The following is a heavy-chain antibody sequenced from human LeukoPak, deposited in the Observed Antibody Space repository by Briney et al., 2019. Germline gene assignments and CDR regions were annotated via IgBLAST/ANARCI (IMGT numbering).Heavy chain of an antibody. Sequence: ASVKVSCKASGYTFTGYYMHWVRQAPGQGLEWMGWINPNSGGTNYAQKFQGRVTMTRDTSISTAYMELSRLRSDDTAVYYCARGNTYYDILTGWGNAFDIWGQGTMVTVSS. CDR2: INPNSGGT. CDR3: ARGNTYYDILTGWGNAFDI. D-gene: IGHD3-9*01. V-gene: IGHV1-2*02. J-gene: IGHJ3*02. CDR1: GYTFTGYY.